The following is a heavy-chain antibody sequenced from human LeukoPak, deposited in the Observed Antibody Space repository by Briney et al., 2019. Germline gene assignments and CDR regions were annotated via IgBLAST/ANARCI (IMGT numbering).Heavy chain of an antibody. Sequence: ESGPALVKPTPTLTLTCTISGISLSTSGLCVSWIRQPPGKALEWLARVDWDDDKYYSTSLKTRLTVSKDTSKSQVVLTLTNMDPVDTATYYCVRSYYYDTCGYFFDYWGQGTLVTVSS. V-gene: IGHV2-70*11. J-gene: IGHJ4*02. CDR3: VRSYYYDTCGYFFDY. CDR2: VDWDDDK. CDR1: GISLSTSGLC. D-gene: IGHD3-22*01.